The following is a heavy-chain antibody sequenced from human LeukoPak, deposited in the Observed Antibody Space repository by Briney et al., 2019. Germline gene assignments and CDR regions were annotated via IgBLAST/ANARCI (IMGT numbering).Heavy chain of an antibody. D-gene: IGHD5-12*01. CDR1: GFTFSSYG. CDR2: IWYDGSNK. V-gene: IGHV3-33*08. J-gene: IGHJ4*02. CDR3: ARGRVAQGWLRHPFDY. Sequence: GRSLRLSCAASGFTFSSYGMHWVRQAPGKGLEWVAVIWYDGSNKYYADSVKGRFTTSRDNSKNTLYLQMNSLRAEDTAVYYCARGRVAQGWLRHPFDYWGQGTLVTVSS.